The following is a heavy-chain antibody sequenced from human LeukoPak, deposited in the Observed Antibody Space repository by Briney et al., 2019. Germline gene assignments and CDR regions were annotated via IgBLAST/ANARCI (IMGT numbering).Heavy chain of an antibody. CDR1: GFTFSRSW. CDR3: ARDMDGSGSYFTVAMDV. Sequence: GGSLRLSCAASGFTFSRSWMSWVRQAPGKGLEWVATTKQDGSEGYHVDSVKGRFTISRDNAKNSLYLQMSSLRAEDTAVYYCARDMDGSGSYFTVAMDVSGQGTTVTVSS. CDR2: TKQDGSEG. D-gene: IGHD3-10*01. V-gene: IGHV3-7*05. J-gene: IGHJ6*02.